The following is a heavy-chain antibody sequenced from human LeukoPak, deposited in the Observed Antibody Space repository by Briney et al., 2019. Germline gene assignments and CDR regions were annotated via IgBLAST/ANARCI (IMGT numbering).Heavy chain of an antibody. CDR1: GFTFSNYA. Sequence: GGSLRLSCAASGFTFSNYAMSWIRQAPGKGLEWVSGISGSGGGTYYADSVKGRFTISRDNSRYTLYLQMNNLRAEDTAIYYCARESTFDYWGQGTLVTVSS. CDR3: ARESTFDY. V-gene: IGHV3-23*01. J-gene: IGHJ4*02. CDR2: ISGSGGGT.